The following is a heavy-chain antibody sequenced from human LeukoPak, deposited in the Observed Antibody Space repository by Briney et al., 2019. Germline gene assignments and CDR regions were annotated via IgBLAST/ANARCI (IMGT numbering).Heavy chain of an antibody. CDR3: ARDFWSGYYYFDY. V-gene: IGHV1-2*06. CDR1: GYTFTGYY. CDR2: INPNSGGT. D-gene: IGHD3-3*01. J-gene: IGHJ4*02. Sequence: ASVTVSCTASGYTFTGYYMHWVRQAPGQGLEWMGRINPNSGGTNYAQKFQGRVTMTRDTSISTAYMELSRLRSDDTAVYYCARDFWSGYYYFDYWGQGTLVTVSS.